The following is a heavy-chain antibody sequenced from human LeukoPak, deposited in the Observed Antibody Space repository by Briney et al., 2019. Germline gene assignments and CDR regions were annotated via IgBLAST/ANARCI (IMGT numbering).Heavy chain of an antibody. D-gene: IGHD3-22*01. V-gene: IGHV3-74*01. CDR2: INSDGSST. CDR1: GFTFSSYW. J-gene: IGHJ6*03. Sequence: GGSLRLSCAASGFTFSSYWMSWVRQAPGKGLVWVSRINSDGSSTSYADSVKGRFTISRDNAKNTLYLQMNSLRAEDTAVYYCARDFYYDSSGYYYYYYMDVWGKGTTVTVSS. CDR3: ARDFYYDSSGYYYYYYMDV.